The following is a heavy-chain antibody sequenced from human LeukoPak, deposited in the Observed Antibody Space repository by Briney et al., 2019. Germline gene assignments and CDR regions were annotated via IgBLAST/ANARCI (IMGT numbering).Heavy chain of an antibody. CDR2: IAYTVST. V-gene: IGHV4-30-4*01. J-gene: IGHJ4*02. CDR3: ARDCEDGDDSSDYRRAFDY. D-gene: IGHD3-22*01. Sequence: SKALSLTCTVSGDSISSGDYYWSWIRQPPGKGLQWIGYIAYTVSTYYFPSLQSRITVSMDSSKNQCSLKLGSMTAADAAVYYCARDCEDGDDSSDYRRAFDYWGQGTLVTVSS. CDR1: GDSISSGDYY.